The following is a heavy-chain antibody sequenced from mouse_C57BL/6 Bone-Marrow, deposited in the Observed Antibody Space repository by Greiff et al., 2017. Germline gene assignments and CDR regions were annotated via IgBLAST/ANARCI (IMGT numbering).Heavy chain of an antibody. D-gene: IGHD4-1*01. Sequence: EVMLVESGGGLVKPGGSLKLSCAASGFTFSDYGMHWVRQAPEKGLEWVAYISSGSSTIYYADTVKGRFTISRDNAKNTLFLQMTSLRSEDTAMYYCARYWGFAYWGQGTLVTVSA. J-gene: IGHJ3*01. V-gene: IGHV5-17*01. CDR3: ARYWGFAY. CDR1: GFTFSDYG. CDR2: ISSGSSTI.